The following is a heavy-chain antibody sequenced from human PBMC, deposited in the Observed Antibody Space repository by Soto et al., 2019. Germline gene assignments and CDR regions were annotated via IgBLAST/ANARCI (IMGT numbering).Heavy chain of an antibody. D-gene: IGHD3-22*01. V-gene: IGHV3-9*01. CDR1: GFTFDDYA. CDR2: ISWNSGSI. Sequence: PGGSLRLSCAASGFTFDDYAMHWVRQAPGKGLEWVSGISWNSGSIGYADSVKGRFTISRDNAKNSLYLQMNSLRAEDTALYYCAKDMGGGASSGYYYYYGMDVWGQGTTVTVS. CDR3: AKDMGGGASSGYYYYYGMDV. J-gene: IGHJ6*02.